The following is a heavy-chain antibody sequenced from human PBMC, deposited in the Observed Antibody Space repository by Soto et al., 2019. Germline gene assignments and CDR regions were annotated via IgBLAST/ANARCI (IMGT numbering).Heavy chain of an antibody. V-gene: IGHV1-69*01. CDR2: VIPIFGTP. Sequence: QVQLVQSGAEVKKPGSSVKVSCKAPGGTFSTYAISWVRQAPGQGLEWMGGVIPIFGTPKYAQKFQGRVTITADESTSTGYMELRSLRYEDTAVYYCARSQGGSSSLDIYYYYYYGMDVWGQGTRVTVSS. J-gene: IGHJ6*02. D-gene: IGHD2-15*01. CDR3: ARSQGGSSSLDIYYYYYYGMDV. CDR1: GGTFSTYA.